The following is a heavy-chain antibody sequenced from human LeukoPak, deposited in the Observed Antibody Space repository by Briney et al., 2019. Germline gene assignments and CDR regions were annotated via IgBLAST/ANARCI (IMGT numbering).Heavy chain of an antibody. Sequence: PGGSLRLSCAASGFTFSSYAMHWVRQAPGKGLEWVAVISYDGSNKYYADSVKGRFTISRDNSKDTLYLQMNSLRAEDTAVYYCADAPGLLRTFWFDPWGQGTLVTVSS. CDR3: ADAPGLLRTFWFDP. D-gene: IGHD2-15*01. CDR2: ISYDGSNK. V-gene: IGHV3-30*04. CDR1: GFTFSSYA. J-gene: IGHJ5*02.